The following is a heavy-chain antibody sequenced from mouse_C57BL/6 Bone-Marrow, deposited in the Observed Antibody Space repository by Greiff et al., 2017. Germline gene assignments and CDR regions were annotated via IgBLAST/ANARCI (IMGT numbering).Heavy chain of an antibody. J-gene: IGHJ2*01. Sequence: VQLQQSGPELVKPGASVKISCKASGYTFTDYYMNWVKQSHGKSLEWIGDINPNNGGTSYNQKLKGKATLTVDKSSSTAYMELRSLTSEDSAVYDCARDYYGSSWYFDYWGQGTILTGSS. CDR1: GYTFTDYY. V-gene: IGHV1-26*01. CDR3: ARDYYGSSWYFDY. CDR2: INPNNGGT. D-gene: IGHD1-1*01.